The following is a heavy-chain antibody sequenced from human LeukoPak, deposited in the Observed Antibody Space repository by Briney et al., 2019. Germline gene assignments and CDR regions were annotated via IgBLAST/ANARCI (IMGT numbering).Heavy chain of an antibody. CDR2: INHSGST. V-gene: IGHV4-34*01. J-gene: IGHJ6*03. Sequence: SETLSLTCAVYGGSFSGYYWSWIRQPPGKGLEWIGEINHSGSTNYNPSLKSRVTISVDTSKNQFSLKLSSVTAADTAVYYCARGKYNWNYDNYYYYYMDVWGKGTTVTVSS. D-gene: IGHD1-7*01. CDR1: GGSFSGYY. CDR3: ARGKYNWNYDNYYYYYMDV.